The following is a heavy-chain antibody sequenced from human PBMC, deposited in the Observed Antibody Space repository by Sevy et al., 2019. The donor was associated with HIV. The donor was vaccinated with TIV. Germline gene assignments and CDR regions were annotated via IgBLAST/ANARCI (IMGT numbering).Heavy chain of an antibody. D-gene: IGHD2-15*01. Sequence: ASVKVSCKASGYTFTSYGISWVRQAPGQGLEWMGWISAYNGNTNYGQNLQGSVTMTTDTSTSTAYMELRSLRSDDTAVYYCARFYCSGGSCYYPVDTARGWFDPWGQGTLVTVSS. V-gene: IGHV1-18*04. CDR1: GYTFTSYG. CDR2: ISAYNGNT. J-gene: IGHJ5*02. CDR3: ARFYCSGGSCYYPVDTARGWFDP.